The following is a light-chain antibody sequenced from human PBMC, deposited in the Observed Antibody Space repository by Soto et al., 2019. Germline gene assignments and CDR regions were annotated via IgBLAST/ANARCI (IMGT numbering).Light chain of an antibody. CDR2: QAS. CDR3: QQYNTYSSLT. J-gene: IGKJ4*01. Sequence: DIQMTQSPSTLSASVGDRVTITCRASQSISSWLAWYQQKPGKAPKLLIYQASSLESGVPSRFRGSGSGTEFTLTISSLQPDDFATYYCQQYNTYSSLTFGGGTKVEIK. CDR1: QSISSW. V-gene: IGKV1-5*03.